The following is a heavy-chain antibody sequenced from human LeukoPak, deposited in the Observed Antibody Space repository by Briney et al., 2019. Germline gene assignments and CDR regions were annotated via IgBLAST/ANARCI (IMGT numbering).Heavy chain of an antibody. J-gene: IGHJ2*01. Sequence: LSGGSLRLSCTASGFTFSSYEMNWVRQAPGKVLEWVSYISSSGSTIYYADSVKGRFTISRDNAKNSLYLQMNSLRAEDTAVYYCARDRDSSSWYSRSWYFDLWGRGTLVTVSS. CDR1: GFTFSSYE. D-gene: IGHD6-13*01. V-gene: IGHV3-48*03. CDR2: ISSSGSTI. CDR3: ARDRDSSSWYSRSWYFDL.